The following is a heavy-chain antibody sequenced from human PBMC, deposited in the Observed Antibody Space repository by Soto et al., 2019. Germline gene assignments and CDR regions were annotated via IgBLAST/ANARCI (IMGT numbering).Heavy chain of an antibody. Sequence: ASVKVSCKASGYTFTGYYMHWVRQAPGEGLEWMGWINPNSGGTNYAQKFQGRVTMTRDTSISTAYMELSRLRSDDTAVYYCARGIVVVPVMFSLAGYYGMDVWGQGTTVTVSS. J-gene: IGHJ6*02. D-gene: IGHD2-2*01. CDR3: ARGIVVVPVMFSLAGYYGMDV. CDR2: INPNSGGT. V-gene: IGHV1-2*02. CDR1: GYTFTGYY.